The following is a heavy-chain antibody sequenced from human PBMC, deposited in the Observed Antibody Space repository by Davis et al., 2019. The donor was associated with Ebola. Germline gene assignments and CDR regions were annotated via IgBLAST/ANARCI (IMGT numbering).Heavy chain of an antibody. V-gene: IGHV4-31*03. Sequence: SETLSPPCPLSAASSSTVGSSWTWIRHPHGRGLDGFGYIFYVGTTYYNPSLKSRVTISVDTSKNQFSLKLSSVTAADTAAYYCASGYSYGYNYYYGMDVWGQGTTVTVSS. CDR1: AASSSTVGSS. CDR2: IFYVGTT. CDR3: ASGYSYGYNYYYGMDV. D-gene: IGHD5-18*01. J-gene: IGHJ6*02.